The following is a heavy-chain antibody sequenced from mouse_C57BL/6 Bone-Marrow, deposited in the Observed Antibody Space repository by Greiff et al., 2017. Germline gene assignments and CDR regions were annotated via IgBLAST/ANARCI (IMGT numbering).Heavy chain of an antibody. CDR3: AREGQLRLQAMDY. CDR2: IYPSDSET. CDR1: GYTFTSYW. V-gene: IGHV1-61*01. J-gene: IGHJ4*01. Sequence: QVQLQQPGAELVRPGSSVKLSCKASGYTFTSYWMDWVKQRPGQGLEWIGYIYPSDSETHYNQKFKDKATLTVDKSSSTAYMQLSSLTSEDSAVYYCAREGQLRLQAMDYWGQGTSVTVSS. D-gene: IGHD3-2*02.